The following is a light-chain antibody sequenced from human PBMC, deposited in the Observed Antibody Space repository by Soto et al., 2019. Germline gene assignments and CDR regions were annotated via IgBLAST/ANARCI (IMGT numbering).Light chain of an antibody. Sequence: DIVMTQSPLSLPVTPGEPASISCRSSQSLLHSNGYNDLDWYLQKPGQSPQLLIYFGSTRASGVPDRFSGGGCVTESTLQIRRVEAEDFLFYSCIQGLLTPVTFGQGTKLDI. CDR1: QSLLHSNGYND. CDR2: FGS. CDR3: IQGLLTPVT. V-gene: IGKV2-28*01. J-gene: IGKJ2*01.